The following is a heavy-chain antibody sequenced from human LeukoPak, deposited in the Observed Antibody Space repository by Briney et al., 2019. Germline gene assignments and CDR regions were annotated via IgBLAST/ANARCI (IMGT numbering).Heavy chain of an antibody. CDR3: ARVYDILNGAMTCDY. CDR2: IYYSGST. Sequence: PSQTLSLTCTDSGGSISSGNYYWSWIRQPPGKGLEWIGYIYYSGSTYYNPSLKRRVTISVDPSKNQFSLKLNSVTAADTAVYYCARVYDILNGAMTCDYWGQGTLVTVSS. D-gene: IGHD3-9*01. J-gene: IGHJ4*02. CDR1: GGSISSGNYY. V-gene: IGHV4-30-4*08.